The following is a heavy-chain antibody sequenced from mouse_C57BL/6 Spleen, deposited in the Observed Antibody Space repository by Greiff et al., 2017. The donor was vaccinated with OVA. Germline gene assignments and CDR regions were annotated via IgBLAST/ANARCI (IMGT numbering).Heavy chain of an antibody. Sequence: QVQLQQPGAELVKPGASVKLSCKASGYTFTSYWMHWVKQRPVPCLEWIGRIDPNICGSNYNEKFKSKATLTVDKPSSTAYMQLSSLTSEDSAVYYCARGGMLVVDFDVWGTGTTVTVSS. V-gene: IGHV1-72*01. CDR3: ARGGMLVVDFDV. CDR1: GYTFTSYW. CDR2: IDPNICGS. J-gene: IGHJ1*03. D-gene: IGHD1-1*01.